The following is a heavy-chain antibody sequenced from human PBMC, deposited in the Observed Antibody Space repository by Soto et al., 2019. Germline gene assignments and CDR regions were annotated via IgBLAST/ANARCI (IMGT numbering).Heavy chain of an antibody. Sequence: QVQLVQSGAEVKKPGSSVKVSCKASGGTFSSYAISWVRQAPGQGLEWMGGIIPIFGTANYAQKFLGRVTITADESTSTAYMELSSLRSEDTAVYYCARDYDTAMVALSWFDPWGQGTLVTVSS. J-gene: IGHJ5*02. CDR2: IIPIFGTA. V-gene: IGHV1-69*01. CDR3: ARDYDTAMVALSWFDP. D-gene: IGHD5-18*01. CDR1: GGTFSSYA.